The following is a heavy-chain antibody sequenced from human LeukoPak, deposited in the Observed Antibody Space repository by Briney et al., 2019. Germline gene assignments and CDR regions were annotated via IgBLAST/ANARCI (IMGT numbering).Heavy chain of an antibody. Sequence: GRSLRLSCAASGFTFSSYWMSWVRQAPGKGLEWVANINQDGSGKYYVDSVKGRFTISRDNAKNSLYLQMNSLRAEDTAVYYCGRGQLLPTTWGQGTLLTVSS. CDR3: GRGQLLPTT. J-gene: IGHJ4*02. V-gene: IGHV3-7*01. D-gene: IGHD2-2*01. CDR1: GFTFSSYW. CDR2: INQDGSGK.